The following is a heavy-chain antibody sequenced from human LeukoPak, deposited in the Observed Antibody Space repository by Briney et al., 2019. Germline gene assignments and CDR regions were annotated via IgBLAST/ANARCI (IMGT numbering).Heavy chain of an antibody. V-gene: IGHV6-1*01. CDR3: AREQWLNWLDP. CDR2: TYYRSKWYN. D-gene: IGHD6-19*01. CDR1: GDTVSSNFGA. Sequence: SQTLSLTCAISGDTVSSNFGAWSWIRQSPSRGLEWLGRTYYRSKWYNDYAPSVQRRIPRNPDPSKNQFSLHLRSVTSEDTAVYYCAREQWLNWLDPWGQGILVTVSS. J-gene: IGHJ5*02.